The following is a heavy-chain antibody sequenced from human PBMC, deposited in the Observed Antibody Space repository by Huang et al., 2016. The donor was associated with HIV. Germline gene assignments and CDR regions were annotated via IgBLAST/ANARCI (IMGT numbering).Heavy chain of an antibody. V-gene: IGHV3-11*01. CDR3: ARRMAGWDDVFDM. CDR2: ISRSGTTI. Sequence: QVQLVESGGGWVKPGGSLRLSCAASGLVFSDHYMNWIRQATGKRLECISYISRSGTTIRYADSVKGRFTISRDNAKKSLFLEMNSLRVEDTAVYYCARRMAGWDDVFDMWGQGTMVTVSS. D-gene: IGHD6-19*01. J-gene: IGHJ3*02. CDR1: GLVFSDHY.